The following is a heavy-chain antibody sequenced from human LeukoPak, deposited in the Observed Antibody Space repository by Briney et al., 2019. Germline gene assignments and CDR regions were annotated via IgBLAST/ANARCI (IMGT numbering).Heavy chain of an antibody. D-gene: IGHD3-10*01. CDR3: ARGRYGSGSYPYFDY. CDR2: ISYTSTYI. J-gene: IGHJ4*02. Sequence: PGRSLRLSCAASGFTFDDYAMHWVRQAPGKGLEWVSSISYTSTYIYYADSVKGRFTISRDNAKNSLYLQMNSLRTEDTAVYYCARGRYGSGSYPYFDYWGQGTLVTVSS. CDR1: GFTFDDYA. V-gene: IGHV3-21*01.